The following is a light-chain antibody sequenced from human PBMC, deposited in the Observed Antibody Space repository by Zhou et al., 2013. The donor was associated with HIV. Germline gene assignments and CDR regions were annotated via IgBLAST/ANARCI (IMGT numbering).Light chain of an antibody. V-gene: IGKV1-39*01. CDR3: QQSYRTLGT. Sequence: DIQMTQSPSSLSASVGDRVTIACRASQSISSYLNWYQQKPGKAPKHLIYAASSLQSGVPSRFSGSGSGTDFTLTISSLQPEDSATYYCQQSYRTLGTFGQG. J-gene: IGKJ1*01. CDR2: AAS. CDR1: QSISSY.